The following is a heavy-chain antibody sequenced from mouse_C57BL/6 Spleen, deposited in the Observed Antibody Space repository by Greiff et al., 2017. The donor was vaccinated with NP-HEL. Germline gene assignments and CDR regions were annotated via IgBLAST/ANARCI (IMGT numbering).Heavy chain of an antibody. CDR3: AREKEAQATFYYAMDY. V-gene: IGHV1-55*01. D-gene: IGHD3-2*02. Sequence: QVQLQQSGAELVKPGASVKMSCKASGYTFTSYWITWVKQRPGQGLEWIGDIYPGSGSTNYNEKFKSKATLTVDTSSSTAYMQRSSLTSEDSAVYYCAREKEAQATFYYAMDYWGQGTSVTVSS. J-gene: IGHJ4*01. CDR2: IYPGSGST. CDR1: GYTFTSYW.